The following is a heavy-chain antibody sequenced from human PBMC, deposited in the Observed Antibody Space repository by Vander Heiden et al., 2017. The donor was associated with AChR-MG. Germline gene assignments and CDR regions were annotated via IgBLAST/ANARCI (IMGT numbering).Heavy chain of an antibody. CDR2: IYPGDSDT. Sequence: EVQLVQSGAEVKKPGESLKISCKGSGYSFTSYWIGWVRQMPGKGLDWMGIIYPGDSDTRYSPSFQGQVTISADKSISTAYLQWSSLKASDTAMYYCARHSSTVTGYYYYYYGMDVWGQGTTVTVSS. J-gene: IGHJ6*02. V-gene: IGHV5-51*01. CDR3: ARHSSTVTGYYYYYYGMDV. CDR1: GYSFTSYW. D-gene: IGHD4-17*01.